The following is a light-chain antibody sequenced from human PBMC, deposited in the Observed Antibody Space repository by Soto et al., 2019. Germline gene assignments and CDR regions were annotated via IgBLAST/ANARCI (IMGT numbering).Light chain of an antibody. CDR2: AAS. CDR1: LGISDY. V-gene: IGKV1-27*01. CDR3: QHYNSYSEA. Sequence: DFQMTQSPSSLSASVGDRVTITCRASLGISDYLAWYQQRPGKVPSLLIYAASTLQSGVPSRFRGRGSGTDFTLTITSLQPEDVATYYCQHYNSYSEAFGQGTKVELK. J-gene: IGKJ1*01.